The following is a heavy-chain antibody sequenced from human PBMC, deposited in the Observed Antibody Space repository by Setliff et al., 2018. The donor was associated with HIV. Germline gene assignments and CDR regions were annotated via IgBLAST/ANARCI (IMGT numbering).Heavy chain of an antibody. CDR1: DGSISSGNYY. CDR3: ARDPSGTYHRGWFDP. CDR2: IYASGTT. J-gene: IGHJ5*02. Sequence: PSETLSLTCTVSDGSISSGNYYWSWIRQPAGKGLEWIGRIYASGTTNYNPSLKSRVTISVATSKNQFSLKLRSVTAADTAVYYCARDPSGTYHRGWFDPWGQGTLVTVSS. D-gene: IGHD3-10*01. V-gene: IGHV4-61*02.